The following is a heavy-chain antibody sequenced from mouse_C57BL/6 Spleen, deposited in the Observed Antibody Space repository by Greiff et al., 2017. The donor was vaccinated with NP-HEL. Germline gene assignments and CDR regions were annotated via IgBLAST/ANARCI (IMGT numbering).Heavy chain of an antibody. Sequence: VQLQQSGPELVKPGASVKISCKASGYSFTDYNMNWVKQSNGKSLEWIGVINPNYGTTSYNQKFKGKATLTVDQSSSTASMQLNSLTSEDSAVYYCASLYRGGNYAMDYWGQGTSVTVSS. CDR1: GYSFTDYN. D-gene: IGHD2-1*01. V-gene: IGHV1-39*01. J-gene: IGHJ4*01. CDR2: INPNYGTT. CDR3: ASLYRGGNYAMDY.